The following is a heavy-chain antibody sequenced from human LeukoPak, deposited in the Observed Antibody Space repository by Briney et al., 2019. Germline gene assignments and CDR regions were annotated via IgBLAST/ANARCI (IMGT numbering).Heavy chain of an antibody. J-gene: IGHJ4*02. V-gene: IGHV1-46*01. CDR2: INPSGGST. CDR3: ARVSGWLVHFDY. D-gene: IGHD6-19*01. Sequence: GASVKVSCKASGYTFTSYYMHWVRQAPGQGLEWMGIINPSGGSTSYAQKFQGRVTMTRDTSTSTVYMELSSLGSEDTAVYYCARVSGWLVHFDYWGQGTLVTVSS. CDR1: GYTFTSYY.